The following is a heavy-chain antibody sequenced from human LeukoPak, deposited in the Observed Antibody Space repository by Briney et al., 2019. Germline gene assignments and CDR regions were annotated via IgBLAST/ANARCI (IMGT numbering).Heavy chain of an antibody. Sequence: GASVKVSCMASAYRFSDYYLHWVRQAPGQGLQWMGWISPNSGGTNYAQKFQGRVTMTRDTSISTVYMELNRITSDDTAVYYCARGWRINSSGGFVDPWGQGTLVTVSS. CDR3: ARGWRINSSGGFVDP. J-gene: IGHJ5*02. D-gene: IGHD6-6*01. CDR1: AYRFSDYY. CDR2: ISPNSGGT. V-gene: IGHV1-2*02.